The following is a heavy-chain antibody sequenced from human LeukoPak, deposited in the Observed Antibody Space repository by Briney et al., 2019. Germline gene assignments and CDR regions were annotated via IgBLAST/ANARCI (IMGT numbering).Heavy chain of an antibody. D-gene: IGHD1-26*01. CDR1: GFTFSSYW. J-gene: IGHJ3*02. Sequence: AGGSLRLSCTASGFTFSSYWMGWVRQAPGKELKWVGQIKQDESERYYVNSAKGRFTISSDNAKESLFLQMNSLRVEDTAMYFCAREGLGALWDIWGRGTMVTVSS. CDR3: AREGLGALWDI. CDR2: IKQDESER. V-gene: IGHV3-7*03.